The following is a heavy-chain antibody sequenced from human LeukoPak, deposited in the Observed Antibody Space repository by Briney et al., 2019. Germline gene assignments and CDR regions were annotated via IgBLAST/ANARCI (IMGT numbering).Heavy chain of an antibody. V-gene: IGHV1-69*13. CDR3: AVVPQGIVVLPTAPSLDY. J-gene: IGHJ4*02. Sequence: SVKVSCKASGGSFSTYPFTWVRQAPGQGLEWMGEIVPIIGSPNYTQTFQGRLAITADESTNTAYMELSGLKSDDTAVYYCAVVPQGIVVLPTAPSLDYWGPGTLVIVSS. D-gene: IGHD3-16*02. CDR2: IVPIIGSP. CDR1: GGSFSTYP.